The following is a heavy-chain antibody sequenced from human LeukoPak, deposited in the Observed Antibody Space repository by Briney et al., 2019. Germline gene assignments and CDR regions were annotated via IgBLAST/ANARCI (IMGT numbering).Heavy chain of an antibody. D-gene: IGHD5-12*01. V-gene: IGHV1-18*01. CDR1: GYTFTTYG. CDR2: ISPYNGNT. CDR3: ARNPGRELYEWLRFRGYYYYYMDV. Sequence: ASVKVSCKASGYTFTTYGISWVRQAPGQGLEWMGWISPYNGNTKYAQKVQGRVTMTTDTSTGTAYMELRSLSSDDTAVYYCARNPGRELYEWLRFRGYYYYYMDVWGKGTTVTVSS. J-gene: IGHJ6*03.